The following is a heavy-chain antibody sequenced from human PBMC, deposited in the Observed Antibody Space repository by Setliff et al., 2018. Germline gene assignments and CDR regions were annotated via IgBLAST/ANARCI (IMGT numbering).Heavy chain of an antibody. CDR1: GGPFSGAS. Sequence: LSLTCTVSGGPFSGASIWSWIRQPPGKGLEFIGYVYHSGTAKYDPSLESRAIMSVDASKNEISLKLKSVTAADTAVYYCAKGGTYRYFDFWVPETLLVTVSS. CDR2: VYHSGTA. CDR3: AKGGTYRYFDF. D-gene: IGHD1-1*01. V-gene: IGHV4-59*01. J-gene: IGHJ4*03.